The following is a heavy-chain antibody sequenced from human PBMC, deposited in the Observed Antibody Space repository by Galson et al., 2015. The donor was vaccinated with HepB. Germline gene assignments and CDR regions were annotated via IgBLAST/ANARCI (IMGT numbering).Heavy chain of an antibody. CDR2: IKSKAYGGTT. J-gene: IGHJ4*02. D-gene: IGHD3-22*01. CDR1: GFTFGDYA. CDR3: TRVRPNYYDSSGYSQIDY. V-gene: IGHV3-49*04. Sequence: SLRLSCAASGFTFGDYALNWVRQAPGKGLEWVGFIKSKAYGGTTEYAASVKGRFTISRDDSKSIAYLQMNSLKTEDTAVYYCTRVRPNYYDSSGYSQIDYWGQGNPAHRLL.